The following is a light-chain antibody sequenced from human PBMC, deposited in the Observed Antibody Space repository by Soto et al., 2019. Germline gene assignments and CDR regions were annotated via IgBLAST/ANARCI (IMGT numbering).Light chain of an antibody. V-gene: IGLV8-61*01. Sequence: QAVVTQEPSFSVSPGGTVTLTCGLSSGSVSTNYYPTWYQQTPGQTPRTLIYGTNTRSSGVPDRFSGSILGNKAALTITGGQADDESDYYCVLYMGSGSVVFGGGTKLTVL. J-gene: IGLJ2*01. CDR1: SGSVSTNYY. CDR3: VLYMGSGSVV. CDR2: GTN.